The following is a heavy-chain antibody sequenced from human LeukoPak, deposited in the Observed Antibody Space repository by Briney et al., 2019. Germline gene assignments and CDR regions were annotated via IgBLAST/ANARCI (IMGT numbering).Heavy chain of an antibody. Sequence: PGGSQSLSCALSGFTENINYTRWVPQATGEGLGWFSLIYSGGSTYYADYVKGRFTISRDNSKNTLYLQMNGLRAEDTAVYYCARAVRGYSHGTEYSFDYWGQGTLVTVSS. CDR2: IYSGGST. V-gene: IGHV3-66*02. CDR1: GFTENINY. D-gene: IGHD5-18*01. J-gene: IGHJ4*02. CDR3: ARAVRGYSHGTEYSFDY.